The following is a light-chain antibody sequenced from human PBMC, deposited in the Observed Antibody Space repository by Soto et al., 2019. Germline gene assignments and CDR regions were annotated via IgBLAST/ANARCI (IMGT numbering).Light chain of an antibody. CDR1: QSVSSN. V-gene: IGKV3-15*01. CDR2: GAS. CDR3: QQYNNGPRT. J-gene: IGKJ2*01. Sequence: EIVMTQSPATLSVSPGERATLSCRASQSVSSNLAWYQQKPGQAPRLLIYGASTRATGIPARFSGSGSGTEFTLTISSLQSEDVAVCYCQQYNNGPRTFGQGTKLEIK.